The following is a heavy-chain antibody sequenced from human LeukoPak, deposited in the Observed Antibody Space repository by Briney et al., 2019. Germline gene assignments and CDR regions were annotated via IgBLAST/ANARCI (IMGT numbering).Heavy chain of an antibody. V-gene: IGHV4-59*08. Sequence: SETLSLTCTVPVGSISSYYRSWIRQPPGKGLEWIGYINYSGSTNYNPSHKRRIIISVDTYKTQFFLKLSPVTAADTAVYYCARQVEMDTTYFDYWGQGTLVTVSS. CDR3: ARQVEMDTTYFDY. D-gene: IGHD5-24*01. CDR2: INYSGST. CDR1: VGSISSYY. J-gene: IGHJ4*02.